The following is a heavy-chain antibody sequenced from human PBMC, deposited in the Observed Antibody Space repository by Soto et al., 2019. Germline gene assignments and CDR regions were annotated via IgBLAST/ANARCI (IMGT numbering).Heavy chain of an antibody. Sequence: QVQLQQSGPGLVKPSQTLSLTCAISGDSVSSNSAAWNWIRQSPSRGLEWLGRTYYRSKWYNDYAVSVTSRITINPDTSKTQFSLQLNSVTTEDTAVYYCARQVAAAAYYYYYGRYVWGQGTTVPVAS. D-gene: IGHD6-13*01. CDR3: ARQVAAAAYYYYYGRYV. CDR2: TYYRSKWYN. CDR1: GDSVSSNSAA. J-gene: IGHJ6*02. V-gene: IGHV6-1*01.